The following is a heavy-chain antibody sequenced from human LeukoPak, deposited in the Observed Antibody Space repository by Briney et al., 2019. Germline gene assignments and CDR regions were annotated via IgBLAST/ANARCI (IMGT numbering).Heavy chain of an antibody. V-gene: IGHV1-18*01. J-gene: IGHJ3*02. CDR2: ISAYNGNT. D-gene: IGHD3-3*01. CDR3: ARGGRFLEVWATLDAFDI. Sequence: ASVKVSCKASGYTFTSYGISWVRQAPGQGLEWMGWISAYNGNTNYAQKLQGRVTMTTDTSTSTAYMELRSLRSDDTAVYYCARGGRFLEVWATLDAFDIWGQGTMVTVSS. CDR1: GYTFTSYG.